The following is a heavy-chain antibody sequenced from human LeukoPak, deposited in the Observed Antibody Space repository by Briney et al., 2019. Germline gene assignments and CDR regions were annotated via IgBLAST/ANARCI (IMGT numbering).Heavy chain of an antibody. Sequence: GGSLRLSCAASGFTYSIYSMQWVRQAPGKGLEWVSYISSSSNTIYYADSVKGRFIISRDNAKNSLFLQMNSLRAEDTAVYYCASIERAQRSGGPGFISSAGSDVWGQGTMVTVSS. CDR3: ASIERAQRSGGPGFISSAGSDV. J-gene: IGHJ3*01. CDR2: ISSSSNTI. CDR1: GFTYSIYS. V-gene: IGHV3-48*04. D-gene: IGHD2-15*01.